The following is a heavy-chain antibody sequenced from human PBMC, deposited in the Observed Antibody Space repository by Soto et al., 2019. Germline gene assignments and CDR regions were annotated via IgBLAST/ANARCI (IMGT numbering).Heavy chain of an antibody. D-gene: IGHD2-2*01. V-gene: IGHV3-7*01. CDR3: AREVRTRSSLY. Sequence: EVQLVESGGGLVQPGGSLRLSCAASGFTFSSFWMSWVRQAPGKGLEWVANIKQDGSEMYYVDSVKGRFTISRDNAKNSLYLQMNSLRAEDTAVYYCAREVRTRSSLYWGQGTLVTVSS. J-gene: IGHJ4*02. CDR1: GFTFSSFW. CDR2: IKQDGSEM.